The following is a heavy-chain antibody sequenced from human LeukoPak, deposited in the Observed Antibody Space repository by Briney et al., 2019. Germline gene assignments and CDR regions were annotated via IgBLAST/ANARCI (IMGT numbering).Heavy chain of an antibody. V-gene: IGHV4-34*01. CDR2: INHSGST. CDR3: ARTRLTIFGVVIIYYYYYMDV. D-gene: IGHD3-3*01. J-gene: IGHJ6*03. CDR1: GGSISGYY. Sequence: SETLSLTCAVYGGSISGYYWNWIRQPPGKGLEWIGEINHSGSTNYNPSLKSRVTISVDTSKNQFSLKLSSVTAADTAVYYCARTRLTIFGVVIIYYYYYMDVWGKGTTVTVSS.